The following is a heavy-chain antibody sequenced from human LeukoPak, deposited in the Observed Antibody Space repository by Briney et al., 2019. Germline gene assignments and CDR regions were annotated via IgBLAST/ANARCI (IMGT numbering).Heavy chain of an antibody. D-gene: IGHD1-1*01. CDR1: GGTFSSYA. Sequence: ASVKVSCKASGGTFSSYAISWVRQAPGQGLEWMGIINPSGGSTSYAQKFQGRVTMTRDTSTSTVYMELSSLRSEDTAVYYCAREGGTSALDYWGQGTLVTVSS. CDR3: AREGGTSALDY. V-gene: IGHV1-46*01. J-gene: IGHJ4*02. CDR2: INPSGGST.